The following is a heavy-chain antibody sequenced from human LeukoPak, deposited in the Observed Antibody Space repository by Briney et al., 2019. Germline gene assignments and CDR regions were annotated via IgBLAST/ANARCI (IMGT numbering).Heavy chain of an antibody. D-gene: IGHD3-16*01. CDR2: IWYDGSNK. CDR1: GFTFSDYY. Sequence: PGGSLRLSCAASGFTFSDYYMSWIRQAPGKGLEWVAVIWYDGSNKYYADSVKGRFTISRDNSKNTLYLQMNSLRAEDTAVYYCARGGSEDYFDYWGQGTLVTVSS. V-gene: IGHV3-33*08. CDR3: ARGGSEDYFDY. J-gene: IGHJ4*02.